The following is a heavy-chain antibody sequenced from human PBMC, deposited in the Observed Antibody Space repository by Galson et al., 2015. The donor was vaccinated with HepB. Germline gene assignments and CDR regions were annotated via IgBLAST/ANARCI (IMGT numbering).Heavy chain of an antibody. CDR3: AKTKRYCSSTSRYTLVGRAFDI. D-gene: IGHD2-2*02. CDR1: GFTFSSYA. CDR2: ISDSAGST. V-gene: IGHV3-23*01. Sequence: SLRLSCAASGFTFSSYAMSWVRQAPEKGLEWVSSISDSAGSTYCADSVKSRFTISRDNSKNTLYLQMNSLRAEDTAVYYCAKTKRYCSSTSRYTLVGRAFDIWGQGTMVTVSS. J-gene: IGHJ3*02.